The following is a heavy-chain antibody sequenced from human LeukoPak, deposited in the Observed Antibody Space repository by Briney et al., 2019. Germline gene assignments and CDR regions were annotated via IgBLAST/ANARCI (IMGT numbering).Heavy chain of an antibody. CDR1: GFTFSSYG. D-gene: IGHD4-23*01. Sequence: GGSLRLSCAASGFTFSSYGMHWVRQAPGKGLEWVAVISYDGSNKYYADSVKGRFTISRDNSKNTLYLQMNSLRAEDTAVYYCAREGQLDYGGSYYYYGMDVWGQGTTVTVSS. J-gene: IGHJ6*02. V-gene: IGHV3-30*03. CDR3: AREGQLDYGGSYYYYGMDV. CDR2: ISYDGSNK.